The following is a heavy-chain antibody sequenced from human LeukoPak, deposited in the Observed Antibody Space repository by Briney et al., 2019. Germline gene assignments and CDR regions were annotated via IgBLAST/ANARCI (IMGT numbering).Heavy chain of an antibody. Sequence: SETLSLTCAVYGGSFSGYYWSWIRQPPGKGLEWIGEINHSGSTNYNPSLKSRVTISVDTSKNQFSLKLSSVTAADTAVYHCARSPLRYYYDSSGYYPRYFDYWGQGTLVTVSS. CDR3: ARSPLRYYYDSSGYYPRYFDY. D-gene: IGHD3-22*01. CDR2: INHSGST. J-gene: IGHJ4*02. CDR1: GGSFSGYY. V-gene: IGHV4-34*01.